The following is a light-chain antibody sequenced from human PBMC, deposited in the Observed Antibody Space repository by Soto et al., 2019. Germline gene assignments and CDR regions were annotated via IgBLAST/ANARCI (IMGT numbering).Light chain of an antibody. Sequence: QSAPTQPASVSGSPGQSITISCTGTSSDVGGYNYVSWYQQHPGKAPKLMIYDVSNRPSGVSNRFSGSKSGNTASLTISGLQAEDEADYYCSSYTRGSTLYVFGTGTKLTVL. J-gene: IGLJ1*01. CDR3: SSYTRGSTLYV. V-gene: IGLV2-14*01. CDR2: DVS. CDR1: SSDVGGYNY.